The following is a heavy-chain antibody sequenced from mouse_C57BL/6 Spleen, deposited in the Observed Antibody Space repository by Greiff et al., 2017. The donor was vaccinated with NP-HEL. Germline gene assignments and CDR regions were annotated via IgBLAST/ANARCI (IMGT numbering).Heavy chain of an antibody. J-gene: IGHJ1*03. D-gene: IGHD1-1*01. CDR3: ARNYGSRTGYLDV. CDR2: IDPEDGET. CDR1: GFNIKDYY. V-gene: IGHV14-2*01. Sequence: EVQRVESGAELVKPGASVKLSCTASGFNIKDYYMHWVKQRTEQGLEWIGRIDPEDGETKYAPKFQGKATITADTSSNTAYLQLSSLTSEDTAVYYCARNYGSRTGYLDVWGTGTTVTVSS.